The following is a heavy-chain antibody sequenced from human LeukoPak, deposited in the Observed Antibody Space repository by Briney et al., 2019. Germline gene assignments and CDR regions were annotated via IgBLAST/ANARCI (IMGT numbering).Heavy chain of an antibody. CDR1: GFTFDDYG. CDR3: ARRIVVVAHNQAPYNWFDP. CDR2: INWNGGST. D-gene: IGHD2-15*01. V-gene: IGHV3-20*04. Sequence: GGSLRLSCAASGFTFDDYGMSWVRQAPGKGLECVSGINWNGGSTGYADSVKGRFTISRDNAKNSLYLQMNSLRAEDTALYYCARRIVVVAHNQAPYNWFDPWGQGTLVTVSS. J-gene: IGHJ5*02.